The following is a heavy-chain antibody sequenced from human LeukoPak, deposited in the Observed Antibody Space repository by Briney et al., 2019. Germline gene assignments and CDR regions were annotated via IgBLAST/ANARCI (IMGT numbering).Heavy chain of an antibody. Sequence: ASVKVSCKASGYTFTSYDINWVRQATGQGLEWMGWMNPNSGNTGYAQKFQGGVTMTRNTSISTAYTELSSLRSEDTAVYYCASPQVDFWSGYYYWGQGTLVTVSS. D-gene: IGHD3-3*01. CDR2: MNPNSGNT. CDR1: GYTFTSYD. J-gene: IGHJ4*02. CDR3: ASPQVDFWSGYYY. V-gene: IGHV1-8*01.